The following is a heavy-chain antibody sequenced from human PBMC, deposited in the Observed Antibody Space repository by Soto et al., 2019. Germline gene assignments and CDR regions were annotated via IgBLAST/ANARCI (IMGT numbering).Heavy chain of an antibody. Sequence: GESPKISCKGSGYSFTSYWIGWVRQMPGKGLEGMGIIYPGDSDTRYSPSFQGQVTISADKSISTAYLQWSSLKASDTAMYYCAWFNYHDISAPSDPWGHGPLGTVSS. CDR3: AWFNYHDISAPSDP. V-gene: IGHV5-51*01. CDR1: GYSFTSYW. J-gene: IGHJ5*02. CDR2: IYPGDSDT. D-gene: IGHD3-22*01.